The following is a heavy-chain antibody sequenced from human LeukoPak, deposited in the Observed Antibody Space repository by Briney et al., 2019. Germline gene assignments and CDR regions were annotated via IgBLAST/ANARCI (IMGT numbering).Heavy chain of an antibody. Sequence: SETLSLTCAVYGGSFSGYYWSWIRQPPGKGLEWIGEINHSGSTNYNPSLKSRVTISVDTSKNQFSLKLSSVTAADTAVYYCARQDSSGWPPDFDYWGQGTLVTVSS. CDR2: INHSGST. V-gene: IGHV4-34*01. D-gene: IGHD6-19*01. CDR1: GGSFSGYY. CDR3: ARQDSSGWPPDFDY. J-gene: IGHJ4*02.